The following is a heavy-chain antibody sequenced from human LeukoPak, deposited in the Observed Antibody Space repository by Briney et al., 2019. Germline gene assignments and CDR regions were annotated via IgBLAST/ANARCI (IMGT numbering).Heavy chain of an antibody. V-gene: IGHV3-48*03. CDR1: GFTFSRYE. CDR2: ISSSASTR. Sequence: PGGSLRLSCAASGFTFSRYEMKWVRQAPGKGLEWVSYISSSASTRNYADSVKGRFTISRDNAKNSLYLQMSSLRAEDTAVYYCARENTEDAFDIWGQRTMVIVSS. CDR3: ARENTEDAFDI. J-gene: IGHJ3*02. D-gene: IGHD1/OR15-1a*01.